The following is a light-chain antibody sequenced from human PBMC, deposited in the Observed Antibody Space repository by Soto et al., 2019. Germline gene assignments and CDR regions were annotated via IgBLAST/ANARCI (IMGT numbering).Light chain of an antibody. CDR2: AAS. CDR3: QQSHSTPLT. Sequence: DIQMTQSPSTLSASVGDRVTITCRASQTISSWLAWYQQKPGDAPKLLIYAASTLQSGVPSRFSGSGFGTEFTLTISSLQPEDFATYYCQQSHSTPLTFGGGTKVDIK. V-gene: IGKV1-39*01. J-gene: IGKJ4*01. CDR1: QTISSW.